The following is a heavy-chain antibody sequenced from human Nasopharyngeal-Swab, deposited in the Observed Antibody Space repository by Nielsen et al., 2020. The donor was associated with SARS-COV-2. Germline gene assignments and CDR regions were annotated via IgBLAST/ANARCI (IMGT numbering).Heavy chain of an antibody. Sequence: RQAPGKGLEWIGEINHSGSTNYNPSLKSGVTISVDTSKNQFSLKLSSVTAADTAVYYCAKQLAAAGPPGAFDIWGQGTMVTVSS. CDR2: INHSGST. V-gene: IGHV4-34*01. CDR3: AKQLAAAGPPGAFDI. D-gene: IGHD6-13*01. J-gene: IGHJ3*02.